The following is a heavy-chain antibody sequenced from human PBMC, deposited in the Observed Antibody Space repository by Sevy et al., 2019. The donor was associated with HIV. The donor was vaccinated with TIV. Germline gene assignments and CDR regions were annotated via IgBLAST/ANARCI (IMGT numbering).Heavy chain of an antibody. D-gene: IGHD5-12*01. CDR1: GGSISSYY. J-gene: IGHJ4*02. CDR3: ARGVDGYNYMDY. V-gene: IGHV4-59*01. Sequence: SETLSLTCTASGGSISSYYWSWIRQPPGKGLEWIGYIYYSGSTNYNPSLKSRVTISVDTSKNQFSLKLSSVTAADTAVYYCARGVDGYNYMDYWGQGTLVTVSS. CDR2: IYYSGST.